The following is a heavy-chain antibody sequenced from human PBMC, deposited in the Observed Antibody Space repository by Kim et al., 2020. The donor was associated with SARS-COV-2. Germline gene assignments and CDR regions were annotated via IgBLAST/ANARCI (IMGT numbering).Heavy chain of an antibody. Sequence: GKGRFTISRDNAKNSLYLQMNSLRAEDTAVYYCAINYDSSGRGLVGYFDYWGQGTLVTVSS. CDR3: AINYDSSGRGLVGYFDY. J-gene: IGHJ4*02. D-gene: IGHD3-22*01. V-gene: IGHV3-11*06.